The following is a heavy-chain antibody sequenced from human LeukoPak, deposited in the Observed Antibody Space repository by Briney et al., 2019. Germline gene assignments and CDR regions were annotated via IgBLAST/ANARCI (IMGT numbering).Heavy chain of an antibody. D-gene: IGHD6-19*01. CDR2: IKQDGSEI. CDR1: GFIFDNFW. Sequence: GGSLRLSCAASGFIFDNFWMSWVRQAPGKRLEWVANIKQDGSEIYYVDSVKGRFTISRDNAKNSLYLQMNSLRAEDTALYYCARDMSFSTSGWYGELDNWGQGTLVTVSS. J-gene: IGHJ4*02. V-gene: IGHV3-7*05. CDR3: ARDMSFSTSGWYGELDN.